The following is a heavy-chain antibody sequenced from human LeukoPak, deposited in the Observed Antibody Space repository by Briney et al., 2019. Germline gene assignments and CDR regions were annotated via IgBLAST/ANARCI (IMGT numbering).Heavy chain of an antibody. CDR2: IFGSGGSP. Sequence: GGSLGLSCAASGFTFSAYAMYWVRQAPGKGLEWVAGIFGSGGSPHYADPVKGRFTISRDNSRNTVYLQINSLRAEDTAVYYCGKTTVGYSSGQKPAWPVDYWGQGTLVTVSS. CDR3: GKTTVGYSSGQKPAWPVDY. J-gene: IGHJ4*02. V-gene: IGHV3-23*01. CDR1: GFTFSAYA. D-gene: IGHD5-18*01.